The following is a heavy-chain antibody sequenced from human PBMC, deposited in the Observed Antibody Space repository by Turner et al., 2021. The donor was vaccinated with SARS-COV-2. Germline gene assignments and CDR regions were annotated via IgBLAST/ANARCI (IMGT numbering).Heavy chain of an antibody. CDR2: MSSSSGYI. D-gene: IGHD2-2*01. CDR1: GFTFSSYS. Sequence: EVQLVESGGGLVRPGGSLRLSCAASGFTFSSYSMNWVRQAPGKGLEWGSAMSSSSGYIYYADSVKGRFTISRDNAKNSLYLQMNSLRAEDTAVYNCARDHRPVVVPAAKRAGSYYYGMDVWGQGTTVTVSS. V-gene: IGHV3-21*01. J-gene: IGHJ6*02. CDR3: ARDHRPVVVPAAKRAGSYYYGMDV.